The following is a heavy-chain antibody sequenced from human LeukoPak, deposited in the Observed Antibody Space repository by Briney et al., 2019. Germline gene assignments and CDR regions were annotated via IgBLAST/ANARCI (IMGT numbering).Heavy chain of an antibody. CDR1: GLTVSTNY. D-gene: IGHD3-10*01. J-gene: IGHJ4*02. CDR2: IYSGGST. V-gene: IGHV3-66*01. CDR3: ARGITMIQGVTYYFDY. Sequence: GGSLRLSCAASGLTVSTNYMSWVRQAPGKGLEWVSVIYSGGSTYYADSVKGRFTISRDNSKNTLYLQMNSLRAEDTAVYYCARGITMIQGVTYYFDYWGQGTLVTVSS.